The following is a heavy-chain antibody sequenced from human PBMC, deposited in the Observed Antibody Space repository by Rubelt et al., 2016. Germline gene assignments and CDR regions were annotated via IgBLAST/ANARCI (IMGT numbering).Heavy chain of an antibody. CDR3: ARDKVGATNFDY. CDR2: SHYSGTT. D-gene: IGHD1-26*01. J-gene: IGHJ4*02. V-gene: IGHV4-59*12. Sequence: GWIRRPPGKGLEWIGYSHYSGTTNYSPSLRSRVTMSVDTSQNQVSLRLTSVTAADTAVYYCARDKVGATNFDYWGQGTLVTVSS.